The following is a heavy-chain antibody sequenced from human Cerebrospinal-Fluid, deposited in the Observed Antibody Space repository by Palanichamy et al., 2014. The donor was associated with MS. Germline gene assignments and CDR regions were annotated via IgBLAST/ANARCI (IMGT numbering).Heavy chain of an antibody. D-gene: IGHD6-19*01. V-gene: IGHV4-59*01. CDR2: IYYSGST. Sequence: QVQLQESGPRTGEAFGDPVLTCTVSGGSISSYYWSWIRQPPGKGLEWIGYIYYSGSTNYNPSLKSRVTISVDTSKNQFSLKLSSVTAADTAFYYCARVRSGWYYFDYWGQGTLLTVSS. CDR3: ARVRSGWYYFDY. CDR1: GGSISSYY. J-gene: IGHJ4*02.